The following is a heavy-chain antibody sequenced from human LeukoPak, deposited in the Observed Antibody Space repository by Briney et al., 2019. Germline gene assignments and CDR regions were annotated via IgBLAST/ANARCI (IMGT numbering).Heavy chain of an antibody. Sequence: GGSLRLSCAASGFTFSDYSMNWVRQAPGKGLEWVSYISSSSYTIYYADSVKGRFTISRDNAKNSLYLQMNSLRGEDTAVYFCARGKGLRTFDDWGQGTLVTVSS. D-gene: IGHD5-12*01. V-gene: IGHV3-48*01. CDR1: GFTFSDYS. CDR3: ARGKGLRTFDD. CDR2: ISSSSYTI. J-gene: IGHJ4*02.